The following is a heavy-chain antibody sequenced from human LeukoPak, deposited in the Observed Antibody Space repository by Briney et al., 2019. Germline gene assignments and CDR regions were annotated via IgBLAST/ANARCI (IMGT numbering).Heavy chain of an antibody. CDR1: GFTFSDYY. J-gene: IGHJ4*02. D-gene: IGHD1-26*01. CDR3: ARRAMGATSFDF. Sequence: GSLRLSCASSGFTFSDYYMTWVRQAPGKGLEWVSYISSSSNTVYYADSVKGRLTVSRDNANNSLYVQMTNLRAEDTAVYYCARRAMGATSFDFWGQGTLVTVSS. CDR2: ISSSSNTV. V-gene: IGHV3-11*04.